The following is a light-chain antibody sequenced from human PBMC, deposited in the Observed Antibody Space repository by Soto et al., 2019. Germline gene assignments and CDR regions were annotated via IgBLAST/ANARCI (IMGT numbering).Light chain of an antibody. CDR2: DTS. V-gene: IGKV3-15*01. Sequence: EIVMTQSPATLSVSPGERATLSCRASQTVSSNYLAWCQQKPGQAPRLLIYDTSTRATGIPARFSGSGSGTEFTLTISSLQSEDFAVYYCQQYNNWPPITFGQGTRLEIK. CDR1: QTVSSN. CDR3: QQYNNWPPIT. J-gene: IGKJ5*01.